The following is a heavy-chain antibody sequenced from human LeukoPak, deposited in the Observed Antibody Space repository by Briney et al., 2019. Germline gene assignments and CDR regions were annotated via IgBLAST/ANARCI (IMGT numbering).Heavy chain of an antibody. CDR1: GGSFSGYY. Sequence: PSETLSLTCAVYGGSFSGYYWSWIRQPPGKGLEWIGEINHSGSTNYNPSLKSRVTISVDTSKNQFSLKLSSVTAADTAVYYCATQWFGELRNWFDPWGQGTLVTVSS. CDR2: INHSGST. D-gene: IGHD3-10*01. CDR3: ATQWFGELRNWFDP. J-gene: IGHJ5*02. V-gene: IGHV4-34*01.